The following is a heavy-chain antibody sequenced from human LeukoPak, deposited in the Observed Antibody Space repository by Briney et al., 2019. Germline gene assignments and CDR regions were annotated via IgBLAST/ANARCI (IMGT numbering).Heavy chain of an antibody. V-gene: IGHV4-59*08. D-gene: IGHD2-21*02. CDR3: ARLQVHCGGDCYTRWFDP. CDR1: GXSVSSYY. J-gene: IGHJ5*02. CDR2: IYYSGST. Sequence: SETLSLTCTVSGXSVSSYYWSWIRQPPGKGLEWIAYIYYSGSTKYNPSLKSRVTISLDRSKNQFSLKLRSVTAADTAVYYCARLQVHCGGDCYTRWFDPWGQGTLVTVSS.